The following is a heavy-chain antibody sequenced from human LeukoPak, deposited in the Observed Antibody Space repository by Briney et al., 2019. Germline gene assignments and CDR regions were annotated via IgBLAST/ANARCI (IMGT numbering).Heavy chain of an antibody. D-gene: IGHD4/OR15-4a*01. CDR2: IKQDGSET. CDR1: GLIFSDYW. CDR3: ARHLTFFDY. V-gene: IGHV3-7*01. J-gene: IGHJ4*02. Sequence: GGSLRLSCVVSGLIFSDYWMSWVRQAPGKGLEWVGNIKQDGSETYCGDSVKGRFTISRDNAKKSLYLQMNNLRAEDTAVYYCARHLTFFDYWGQGALVSVSS.